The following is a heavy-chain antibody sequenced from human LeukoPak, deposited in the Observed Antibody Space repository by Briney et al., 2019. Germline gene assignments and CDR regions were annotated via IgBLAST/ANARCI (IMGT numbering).Heavy chain of an antibody. Sequence: PSETLSLTCAVYGGSFSDYYWSWIRQHPGKGLEWIGYIYYSGSTYYNPSLKSRVTISVDTSKNQFSLKLRSVTAADTAVYYCARDRSSSGTFDYWGQGTLVTVSS. D-gene: IGHD6-13*01. J-gene: IGHJ4*02. CDR3: ARDRSSSGTFDY. CDR2: IYYSGST. CDR1: GGSFSDYY. V-gene: IGHV4-31*11.